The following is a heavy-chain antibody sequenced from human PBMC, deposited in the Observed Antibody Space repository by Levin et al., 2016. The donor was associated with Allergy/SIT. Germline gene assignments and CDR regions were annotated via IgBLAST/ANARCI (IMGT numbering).Heavy chain of an antibody. D-gene: IGHD4-17*01. Sequence: GGSLRLSCAASGFTFSSYAMSWVRQAPGKGLEWVSGISGSDGRTYYADSVKGRFTISRDNSKNTLYLQMNSLRAEDTAVYYCAKGGTTVTTRPFDYWGQGTLVTVSS. CDR2: ISGSDGRT. CDR3: AKGGTTVTTRPFDY. J-gene: IGHJ4*02. CDR1: GFTFSSYA. V-gene: IGHV3-23*01.